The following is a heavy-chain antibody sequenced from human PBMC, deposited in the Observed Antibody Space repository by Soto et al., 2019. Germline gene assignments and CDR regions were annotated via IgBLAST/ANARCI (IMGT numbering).Heavy chain of an antibody. CDR1: GFDFRAYA. J-gene: IGHJ4*02. CDR2: LSGRGDTT. V-gene: IGHV3-23*01. D-gene: IGHD6-13*01. CDR3: AKDIGAAVLYDH. Sequence: EVQLLESGGGFVQPGGSLRLSCAASGFDFRAYAMGWVRQTPGKGLEWVSGLSGRGDTTDYAESVKGRFTISRDNSKNMFYLQMNGLRVDDTAIYYCAKDIGAAVLYDHWGQGTLGTVSS.